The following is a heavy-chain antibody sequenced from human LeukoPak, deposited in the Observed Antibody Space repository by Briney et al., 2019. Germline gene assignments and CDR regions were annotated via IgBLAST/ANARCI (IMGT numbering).Heavy chain of an antibody. CDR1: GGSFSGYY. D-gene: IGHD1/OR15-1a*01. CDR2: INHSGST. V-gene: IGHV4-34*01. J-gene: IGHJ4*02. CDR3: ARGLLNTDY. Sequence: SETLSLTCAVYGGSFSGYYWSWIRQPPGKGLEWIGEINHSGSTNYNPPLKSRVTISVDTSKNQFSLKLTSVTAADTAVYYCARGLLNTDYWGQGSQVTVSS.